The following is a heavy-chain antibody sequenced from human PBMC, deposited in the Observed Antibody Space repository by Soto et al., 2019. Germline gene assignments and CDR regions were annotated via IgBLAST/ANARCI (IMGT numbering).Heavy chain of an antibody. V-gene: IGHV3-30*03. D-gene: IGHD3-22*01. CDR3: ATNPERYYYDSSGEPS. J-gene: IGHJ5*02. Sequence: QVQLVESGGGVVQPGRSLRLSCAASGFTFSSYGMHWVRQAPGKGLEWVAVISYDGSNKYYADSVNGRFTISRDNSKNTLYLKMNSLRAEDRAVYYCATNPERYYYDSSGEPSWGQGTLVTVSS. CDR2: ISYDGSNK. CDR1: GFTFSSYG.